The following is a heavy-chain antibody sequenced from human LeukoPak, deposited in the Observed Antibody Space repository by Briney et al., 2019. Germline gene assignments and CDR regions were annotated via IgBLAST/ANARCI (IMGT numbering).Heavy chain of an antibody. CDR1: GFSFDDYA. CDR3: AKIATGSSKFDY. Sequence: GGSLRLSCAASGFSFDDYAMHWVRQAPGKGLEWVSGISWNSGSIGYADSVKGRFTISRDNAKNSLYLQMNSLRAEDTALYYCAKIATGSSKFDYWGQGTLVTVSS. J-gene: IGHJ4*02. CDR2: ISWNSGSI. D-gene: IGHD4-17*01. V-gene: IGHV3-9*01.